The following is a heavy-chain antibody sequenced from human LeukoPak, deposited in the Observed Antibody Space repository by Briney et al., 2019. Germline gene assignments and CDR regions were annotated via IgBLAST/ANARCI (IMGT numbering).Heavy chain of an antibody. J-gene: IGHJ4*02. Sequence: ASVKVSCKASGYTFTGYYMHWVRQAPGQGLEWMGWINPNSGGTNYAQKFQGRVTMTRDTSTSTAYMELSRLRSDDTAVYYCARPPRYNWNDDYWGQGTLVTVSS. D-gene: IGHD1-1*01. CDR2: INPNSGGT. CDR3: ARPPRYNWNDDY. CDR1: GYTFTGYY. V-gene: IGHV1-2*02.